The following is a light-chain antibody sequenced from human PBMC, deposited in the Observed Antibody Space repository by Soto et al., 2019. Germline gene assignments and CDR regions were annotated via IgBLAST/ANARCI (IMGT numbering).Light chain of an antibody. V-gene: IGKV3-15*01. J-gene: IGKJ3*01. Sequence: EIVMTQSPATLSVSPGERATLSCRASQSVSSNLAWDQQKPGQAPRLLIYGASTRATGIPARFSGSGSGTEFTLTISSLQSEDFAVYYCQQYNNWHPGFTFGPGTKVDIK. CDR1: QSVSSN. CDR2: GAS. CDR3: QQYNNWHPGFT.